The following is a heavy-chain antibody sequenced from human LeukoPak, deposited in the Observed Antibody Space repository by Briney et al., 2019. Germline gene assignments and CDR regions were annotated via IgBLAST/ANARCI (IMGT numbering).Heavy chain of an antibody. D-gene: IGHD4-11*01. CDR3: ARDADYSNYADAFNI. V-gene: IGHV4-34*01. J-gene: IGHJ3*02. CDR1: GGSFSGYY. Sequence: SETLSLTCAVYGGSFSGYYWSWIRQPPGKGLEWIGEINHSGSTNYNPSLKSRVTISVDTSKNQFSLKLSSVTAADTAVYYCARDADYSNYADAFNIWGQGTMVTVSS. CDR2: INHSGST.